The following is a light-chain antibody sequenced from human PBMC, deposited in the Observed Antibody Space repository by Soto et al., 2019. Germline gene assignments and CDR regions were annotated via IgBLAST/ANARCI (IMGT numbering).Light chain of an antibody. Sequence: QPVLTQSPSASASLGASVKLTCTLSGGHSNYAIAWHQQQPEKGPRYLMKFNSDGSHSKGDGIPDRFSGSSSGAERYLIISSLQSDDEADYYCQTWGTGTVVFGGGTKLTVL. CDR3: QTWGTGTVV. CDR2: FNSDGSH. V-gene: IGLV4-69*01. J-gene: IGLJ2*01. CDR1: GGHSNYA.